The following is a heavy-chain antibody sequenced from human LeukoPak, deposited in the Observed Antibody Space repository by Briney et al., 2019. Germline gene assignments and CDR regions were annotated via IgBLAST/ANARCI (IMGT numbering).Heavy chain of an antibody. D-gene: IGHD3-3*01. J-gene: IGHJ1*01. Sequence: GGSLRLSCAASGFTFSSYEMNWVRQAPGKGLEWVSYISSSGSTIYYADSVKGRFTITRDNAKNSLYLQMNSLRAEDTAVYYCARAFSAEYFQHWGQGTLVTVSS. CDR3: ARAFSAEYFQH. V-gene: IGHV3-48*03. CDR1: GFTFSSYE. CDR2: ISSSGSTI.